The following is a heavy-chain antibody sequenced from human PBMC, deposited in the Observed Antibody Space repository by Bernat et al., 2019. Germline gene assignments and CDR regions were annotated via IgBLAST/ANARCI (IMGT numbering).Heavy chain of an antibody. CDR3: AKDRVYCSGGSCKSYWYFDL. J-gene: IGHJ2*01. D-gene: IGHD2-15*01. CDR1: GFTFSSYA. Sequence: EVQLLESGGGLVQPGGSLRLSCAASGFTFSSYAMSWARPAPGKGLGWGSAISGSGGSTYDADSVKGRFSIYGDNSKNTLYLKMNSLRAEDTAVYYCAKDRVYCSGGSCKSYWYFDLWGRGTLVTVSS. CDR2: ISGSGGST. V-gene: IGHV3-23*01.